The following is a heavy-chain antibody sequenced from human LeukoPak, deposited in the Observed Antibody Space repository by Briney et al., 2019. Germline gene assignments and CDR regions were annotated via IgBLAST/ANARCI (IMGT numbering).Heavy chain of an antibody. V-gene: IGHV4-34*01. CDR2: ISPGGST. Sequence: SETLSLTCAIYGESFYVQYRRWLRQSPGMGLEWSGQISPGGSTMYNPPVKGRVSITFDTSRSHYSLRLTSVTAADTAVYDCARNGRYCDTKCSGDALDLWGQGRMVVVSS. J-gene: IGHJ3*01. CDR1: GESFYVQY. CDR3: ARNGRYCDTKCSGDALDL. D-gene: IGHD3-9*01.